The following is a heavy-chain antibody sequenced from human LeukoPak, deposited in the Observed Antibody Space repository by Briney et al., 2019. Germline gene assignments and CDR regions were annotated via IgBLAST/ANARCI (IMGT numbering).Heavy chain of an antibody. CDR2: MYYSGAT. CDR3: VRLGRMGNVVY. D-gene: IGHD3/OR15-3a*01. V-gene: IGHV4-39*01. J-gene: IGHJ4*02. CDR1: GGSISRTSQY. Sequence: SETLSLTCTVSGGSISRTSQYWGWIRQPPENGLEWIGSMYYSGATYYNPSLKSRVTISLDTSKNQFSLTLTSVTAADTAVYYCVRLGRMGNVVYWGQGTRVPLSS.